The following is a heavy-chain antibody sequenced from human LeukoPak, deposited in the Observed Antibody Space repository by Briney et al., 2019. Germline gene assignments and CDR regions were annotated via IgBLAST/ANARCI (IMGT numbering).Heavy chain of an antibody. D-gene: IGHD3-10*01. J-gene: IGHJ6*02. CDR2: INPHSGDT. CDR1: GYTFTDRY. Sequence: ASVKDSCKASGYTFTDRYIHWVRQAPGQGLERMGWINPHSGDTNYAQKFQGRVTMTRDTSISTAHMELNNLKYDDTAVYYCARDQRLTMARGVKGYGVDVWGQGTTVTVSS. CDR3: ARDQRLTMARGVKGYGVDV. V-gene: IGHV1-2*02.